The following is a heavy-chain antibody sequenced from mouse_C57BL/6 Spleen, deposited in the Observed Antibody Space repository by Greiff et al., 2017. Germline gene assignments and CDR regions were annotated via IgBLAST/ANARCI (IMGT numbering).Heavy chain of an antibody. J-gene: IGHJ4*01. D-gene: IGHD1-1*01. CDR1: GYAFSSYW. V-gene: IGHV1-80*01. CDR2: IYPGDGDT. CDR3: ASGSSYYAMDY. Sequence: QVQLQQSGAELVKPGASVKISCKASGYAFSSYWMNWVKQRPGKGLEWIGQIYPGDGDTNYNGKFKGKATLTADKSSSTACMQLSSLTSEDSAVYFCASGSSYYAMDYWGQGTSVTVSS.